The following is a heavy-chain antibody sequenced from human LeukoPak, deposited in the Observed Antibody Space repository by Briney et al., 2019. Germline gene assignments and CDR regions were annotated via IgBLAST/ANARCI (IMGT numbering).Heavy chain of an antibody. D-gene: IGHD6-19*01. CDR3: TRGSSGRRDN. CDR1: GYTFTSCD. V-gene: IGHV1-8*01. CDR2: MNPNSGNT. Sequence: ASVKVSCKASGYTFTSCDINWVRQAIGQGLEWMGWMNPNSGNTGYGQSFQGRITMTRDISIGTAYMELSNLTSEDTAIYYCTRGSSGRRDNWGQGTLVTVSA. J-gene: IGHJ4*02.